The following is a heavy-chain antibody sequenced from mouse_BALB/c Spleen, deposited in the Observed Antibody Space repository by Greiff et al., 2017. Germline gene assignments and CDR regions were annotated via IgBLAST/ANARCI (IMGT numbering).Heavy chain of an antibody. Sequence: EVQLVESGAELVRSGASVKLSCTASGFNIKDYYMHWVKQRPEQGLEWIGWIDPENGDTEYAPKFQGKATMTADTSSNTAYLQLSSLTSEDTAVYYCNARVIGRSMDYWGQGTSVTVSS. V-gene: IGHV14-4*02. CDR3: NARVIGRSMDY. CDR1: GFNIKDYY. CDR2: IDPENGDT. J-gene: IGHJ4*01. D-gene: IGHD4-1*01.